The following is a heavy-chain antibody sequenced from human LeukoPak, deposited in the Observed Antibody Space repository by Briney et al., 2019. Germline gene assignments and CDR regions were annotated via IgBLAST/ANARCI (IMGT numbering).Heavy chain of an antibody. CDR2: IGDPSKT. D-gene: IGHD2/OR15-2a*01. Sequence: PGGSLRLSCAASGFTFNNYAMSWVRQAPGKGLEWVSTIGDPSKTYYADSVKGRFTISRDDSQNTLFLQMTSLRADDTALYYCVKDAVSFNSIYDPFDIWGQGTMVTVS. V-gene: IGHV3-23*01. CDR3: VKDAVSFNSIYDPFDI. CDR1: GFTFNNYA. J-gene: IGHJ3*02.